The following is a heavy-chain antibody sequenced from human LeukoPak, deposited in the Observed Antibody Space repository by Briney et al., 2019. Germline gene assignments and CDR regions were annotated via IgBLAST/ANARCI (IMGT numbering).Heavy chain of an antibody. CDR1: GYTFTSYY. CDR3: AREAPDIVVVVAATQPGAAKRGYFDY. CDR2: INPSGGST. V-gene: IGHV1-46*01. J-gene: IGHJ4*02. D-gene: IGHD2-15*01. Sequence: GASVKVSFKASGYTFTSYYMHWVRQAPGQGLEWMGIINPSGGSTSYAQKFQGRVTMTRDTSTSTVYMELSSLRSEDTAVYYCAREAPDIVVVVAATQPGAAKRGYFDYWGQGTLVTVSS.